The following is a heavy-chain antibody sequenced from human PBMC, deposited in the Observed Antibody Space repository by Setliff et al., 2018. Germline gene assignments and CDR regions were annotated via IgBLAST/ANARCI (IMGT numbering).Heavy chain of an antibody. CDR1: GASISSGSHY. CDR3: ARDTPHDPVSSNWYRNWFDP. CDR2: VYSTGST. Sequence: SETLSLTCNVSGASISSGSHYWSWIRQSAGEKPTWIGHVYSTGSTNYNPSFESRVSISVDKSNNQFSLKMTSVTAADTAMYFCARDTPHDPVSSNWYRNWFDPWGQGILVTVSS. V-gene: IGHV4-61*09. J-gene: IGHJ5*02. D-gene: IGHD6-13*01.